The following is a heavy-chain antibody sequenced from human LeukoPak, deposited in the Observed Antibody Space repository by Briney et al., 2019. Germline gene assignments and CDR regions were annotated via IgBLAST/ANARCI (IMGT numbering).Heavy chain of an antibody. J-gene: IGHJ2*01. V-gene: IGHV3-7*03. D-gene: IGHD1-26*01. CDR2: IKQDGSEK. CDR3: AKDRTVGASYWYFDL. CDR1: GFTFSSYW. Sequence: GGSLRLSCAASGFTFSSYWMSWVRQAPGKGLEWVANIKQDGSEKYYVDSVKGRFTISRDNAKNSLYLQMNTLRAEDTAIYYCAKDRTVGASYWYFDLWGRGTLVTVSS.